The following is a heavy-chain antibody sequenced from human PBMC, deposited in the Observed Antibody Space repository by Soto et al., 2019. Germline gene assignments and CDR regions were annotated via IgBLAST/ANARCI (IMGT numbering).Heavy chain of an antibody. CDR3: ARKGQWLGSPLVYYYYGMDV. CDR1: GYTCTSYG. V-gene: IGHV1-18*01. CDR2: ISDYNGNT. J-gene: IGHJ6*02. Sequence: QVQLVQSGAEVKKPGASVKVSCKASGYTCTSYGISWVRQAPGQGLEWMGWISDYNGNTNYAQKLQGRVTMTTDTSTSTAYMELRSLRSDDTAVYYCARKGQWLGSPLVYYYYGMDVWGQGTTVTVSS. D-gene: IGHD6-19*01.